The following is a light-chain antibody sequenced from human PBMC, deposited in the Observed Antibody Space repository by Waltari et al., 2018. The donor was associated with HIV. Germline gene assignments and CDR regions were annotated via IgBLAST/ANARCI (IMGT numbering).Light chain of an antibody. CDR1: SSDVGSYNL. Sequence: CTGTSSDVGSYNLVSWYQQHPGKAPKLMIYEVIKRPSGVPNRCAGSKSGNTASLTISGLQAEDEADYYCCSYAGSSTYVFGTGTKVTVL. J-gene: IGLJ1*01. CDR2: EVI. CDR3: CSYAGSSTYV. V-gene: IGLV2-23*02.